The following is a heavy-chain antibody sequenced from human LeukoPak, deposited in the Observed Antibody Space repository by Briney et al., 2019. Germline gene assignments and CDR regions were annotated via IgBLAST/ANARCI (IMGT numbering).Heavy chain of an antibody. D-gene: IGHD1-1*01. Sequence: GGSLRLSCAASGFTFSSYSMNWVRQAPGKGLEWVSSISSSSYIYYADSVKGRFTISRDNAKNSLYLQMNSLRAEDTAVYYCARVQDWNGFDYWGQGTLDTVSS. J-gene: IGHJ4*02. CDR3: ARVQDWNGFDY. V-gene: IGHV3-21*01. CDR1: GFTFSSYS. CDR2: ISSSSYI.